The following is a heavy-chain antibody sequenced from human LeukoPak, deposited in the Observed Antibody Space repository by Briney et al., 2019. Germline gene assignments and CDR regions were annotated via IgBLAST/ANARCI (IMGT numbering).Heavy chain of an antibody. Sequence: PLETLSLTCTVSGGSISSYYWSWIRQPPGKGLEWIGYIYYSGSTNYNPSLKSRVTISVDTSKNQFSLKLSSVTAADTAVYYCARDDPFDYWGQGTLVTVSS. CDR3: ARDDPFDY. V-gene: IGHV4-59*01. CDR2: IYYSGST. CDR1: GGSISSYY. J-gene: IGHJ4*02.